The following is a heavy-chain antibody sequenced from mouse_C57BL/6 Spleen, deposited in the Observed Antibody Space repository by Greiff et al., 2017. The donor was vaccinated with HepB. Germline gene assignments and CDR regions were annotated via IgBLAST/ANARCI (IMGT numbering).Heavy chain of an antibody. J-gene: IGHJ1*03. V-gene: IGHV1-5*01. Sequence: EVQLQQSGTVLARPGASVKMSCKTSGYTFTSYWMHWVKQRPGQGLEWIGAIYPGNSDNSYNQKFKGKAKLTAVTSASTAYMELSSLTNEDSAVYYCTGIYGYDGYFDVWGTGTTVTVSS. D-gene: IGHD2-2*01. CDR2: IYPGNSDN. CDR3: TGIYGYDGYFDV. CDR1: GYTFTSYW.